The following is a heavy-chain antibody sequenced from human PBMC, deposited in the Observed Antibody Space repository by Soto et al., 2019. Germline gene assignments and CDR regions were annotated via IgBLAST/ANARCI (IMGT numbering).Heavy chain of an antibody. J-gene: IGHJ4*02. CDR2: ISYDGSNN. Sequence: QVQLVESGGGVVQPGRSLRLSCAASGFTFSSYGMHWVRQAPGKGLEWVAVISYDGSNNYYADSVKGRFTISRDNSKNTLYLQMNSLRAEDTAVYYCAKGYFPLYYFDYWGQGTLVTVSS. V-gene: IGHV3-30*18. D-gene: IGHD3-9*01. CDR1: GFTFSSYG. CDR3: AKGYFPLYYFDY.